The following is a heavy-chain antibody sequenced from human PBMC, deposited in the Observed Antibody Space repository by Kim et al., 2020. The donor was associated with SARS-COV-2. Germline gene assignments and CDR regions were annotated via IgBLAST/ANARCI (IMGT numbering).Heavy chain of an antibody. D-gene: IGHD4-4*01. J-gene: IGHJ4*02. CDR2: T. Sequence: TDYNPSLKSRVTIAVDTSKNQFSLKLSSVTAADTAVYYCARSGRTVTFDYWGQGTLVTVSS. V-gene: IGHV4-31*02. CDR3: ARSGRTVTFDY.